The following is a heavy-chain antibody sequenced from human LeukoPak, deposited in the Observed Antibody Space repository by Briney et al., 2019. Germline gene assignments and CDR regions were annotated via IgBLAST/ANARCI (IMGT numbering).Heavy chain of an antibody. J-gene: IGHJ4*02. CDR3: AKDQAYSSGWYPDFDY. CDR2: ISGSGGST. V-gene: IGHV3-23*01. D-gene: IGHD6-19*01. Sequence: GGSLRLSCAASGFTFSSYAMSWVRQAPGKGLDWVSAISGSGGSTYYADSVKGRFTISRDNSKNTLYLQMNSLRAEDTAVYYCAKDQAYSSGWYPDFDYWGQGTLVTVSS. CDR1: GFTFSSYA.